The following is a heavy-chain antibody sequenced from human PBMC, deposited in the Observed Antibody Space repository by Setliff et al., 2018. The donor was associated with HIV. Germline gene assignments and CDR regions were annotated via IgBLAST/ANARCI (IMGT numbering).Heavy chain of an antibody. CDR2: IYYSGST. V-gene: IGHV4-39*07. CDR1: GLSMSRSSYY. J-gene: IGHJ4*02. D-gene: IGHD3-10*01. Sequence: SETLSLTCTVSGLSMSRSSYYWGWLRQPPGKGLEWIGSIYYSGSTYYNPSLTSRVTISVDTSNNKFSLRLTSVTAADTALYYCARGAPYGSGRHRWNSWGQGTLVTVSS. CDR3: ARGAPYGSGRHRWNS.